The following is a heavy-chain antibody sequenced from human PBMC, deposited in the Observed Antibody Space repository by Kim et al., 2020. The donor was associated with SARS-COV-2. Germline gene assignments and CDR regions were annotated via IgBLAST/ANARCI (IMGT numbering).Heavy chain of an antibody. V-gene: IGHV4-39*01. CDR1: GGSISSSSYY. Sequence: SETLSLTCTVSGGSISSSSYYWGWIRQPPGKGLEWIGSIYYSGSTYYNPSLKSRVTISVDTSKNQFSLKLISVTAADTAVYYCARQVGRITMVRGVIEGAHNWFDPWGQGTLVTVSS. CDR3: ARQVGRITMVRGVIEGAHNWFDP. J-gene: IGHJ5*02. D-gene: IGHD3-10*01. CDR2: IYYSGST.